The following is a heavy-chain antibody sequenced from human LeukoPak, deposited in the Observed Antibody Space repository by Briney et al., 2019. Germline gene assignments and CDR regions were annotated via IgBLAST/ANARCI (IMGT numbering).Heavy chain of an antibody. D-gene: IGHD3-10*01. CDR3: AGDGSGSYWSPSWFDP. Sequence: GGSLRLSCAVSGFTFSNYWMSWVRQAPGKGLEWVANINQDGSGKYYVDSVKGRFTISRDNAKNSLYLQMNSLRAEDTAVYYCAGDGSGSYWSPSWFDPWGQGTLVTVSS. CDR1: GFTFSNYW. J-gene: IGHJ5*02. CDR2: INQDGSGK. V-gene: IGHV3-7*01.